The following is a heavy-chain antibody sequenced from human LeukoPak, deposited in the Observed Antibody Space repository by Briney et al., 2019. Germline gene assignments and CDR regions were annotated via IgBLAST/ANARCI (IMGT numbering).Heavy chain of an antibody. V-gene: IGHV4-30-2*01. D-gene: IGHD6-19*01. CDR3: ARELGLPSGKYNWFDP. CDR1: GGFISSGGYS. J-gene: IGHJ5*02. Sequence: SETLSLTCAVSGGFISSGGYSWSWIRQPPGKGLEWIGYIYHSGSTYYNPSLKSRVTISVDRSKNQFSLKLSSVTAADTAVYYCARELGLPSGKYNWFDPWGQGTLVTVSS. CDR2: IYHSGST.